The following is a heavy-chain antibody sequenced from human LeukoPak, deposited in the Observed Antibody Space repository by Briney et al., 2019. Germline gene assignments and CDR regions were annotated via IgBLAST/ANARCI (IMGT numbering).Heavy chain of an antibody. CDR2: IYNVGSA. J-gene: IGHJ5*02. D-gene: IGHD2-21*01. V-gene: IGHV3-53*01. CDR3: ARVLFHNWFDP. CDR1: GLTVNNNY. Sequence: GGSLRLSCADSGLTVNNNYMSWVRQAPGKGLEWVSIIYNVGSAYYADSVKGRFTISRDNSKNTLYLQMNSLRVEDTAVYFCARVLFHNWFDPWGQGTLVTVSS.